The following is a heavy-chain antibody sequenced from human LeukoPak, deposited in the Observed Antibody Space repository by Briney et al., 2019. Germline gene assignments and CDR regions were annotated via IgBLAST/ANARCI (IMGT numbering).Heavy chain of an antibody. D-gene: IGHD6-13*01. CDR2: IYYSGST. V-gene: IGHV4-59*11. CDR1: GGSISSHY. CDR3: ARSFGSSWRAEYFQH. J-gene: IGHJ1*01. Sequence: SETLSLTCTVSGGSISSHYWSWIRQPPGKGLEWIGYIYYSGSTNYNPSLKSRVTISVDTSKNQFSLKLSSVTAADTAVYYCARSFGSSWRAEYFQHWGQGTLVTVSS.